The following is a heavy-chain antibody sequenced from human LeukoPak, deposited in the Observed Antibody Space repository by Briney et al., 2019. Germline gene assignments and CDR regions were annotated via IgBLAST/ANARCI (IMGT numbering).Heavy chain of an antibody. CDR3: ARGWYSSGWYDY. V-gene: IGHV3-7*01. CDR2: IKQDGSEK. D-gene: IGHD6-19*01. J-gene: IGHJ4*02. Sequence: GSLRLSCAASGFPFSSYWMSWVRQAPGKGLEWVANIKQDGSEKYYVDSVKGRFTISRDNAKNSLYLQMNSLRAEDTAVYYCARGWYSSGWYDYWGQGTLVTVSS. CDR1: GFPFSSYW.